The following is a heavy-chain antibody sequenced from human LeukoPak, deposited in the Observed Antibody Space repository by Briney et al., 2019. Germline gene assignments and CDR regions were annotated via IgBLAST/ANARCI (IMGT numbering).Heavy chain of an antibody. J-gene: IGHJ4*02. CDR3: AKDRPGGSSQGREFDY. CDR1: GFTFSSYA. CDR2: ISGSGGST. V-gene: IGHV3-23*01. D-gene: IGHD6-13*01. Sequence: PGGSLRLSCAASGFTFSSYAMSWVRQAPGKGLEWVSAISGSGGSTYYADSVKGRFTISRDNSKNTLYLQMNSLRAEDTAVYYCAKDRPGGSSQGREFDYWGQGTLVTVSS.